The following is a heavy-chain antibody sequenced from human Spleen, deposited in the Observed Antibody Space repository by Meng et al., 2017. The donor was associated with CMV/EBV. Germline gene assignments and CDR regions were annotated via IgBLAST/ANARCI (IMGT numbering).Heavy chain of an antibody. Sequence: LKISCAASGFAFDDYAMHWVRQTPGKGLEWVSGISWNSGGNTYADSVRGRFTISRDNAKNSLYLQMTSLRAEDTALYYCAKATSIEVAGTKVSFDYWGQGTLVTVSS. V-gene: IGHV3-9*01. D-gene: IGHD6-19*01. CDR2: ISWNSGGN. J-gene: IGHJ4*02. CDR3: AKATSIEVAGTKVSFDY. CDR1: GFAFDDYA.